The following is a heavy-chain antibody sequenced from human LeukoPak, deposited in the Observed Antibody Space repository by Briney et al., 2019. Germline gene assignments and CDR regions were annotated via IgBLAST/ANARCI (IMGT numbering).Heavy chain of an antibody. CDR1: GFTFSSYW. J-gene: IGHJ4*02. V-gene: IGHV3-7*01. Sequence: PGGSLRLSCAASGFTFSSYWMSWVRQAPEKGLEWVANIKQDGSEKYYVDSVKGRFTISRGNAKNSLYLQMDSLRAEDTAVYYCVRRQGSYFDTSGYYYGWGQGTLVTVSS. CDR2: IKQDGSEK. D-gene: IGHD3-22*01. CDR3: VRRQGSYFDTSGYYYG.